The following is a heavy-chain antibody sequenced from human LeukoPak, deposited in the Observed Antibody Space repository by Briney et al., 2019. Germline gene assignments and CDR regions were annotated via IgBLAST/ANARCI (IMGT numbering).Heavy chain of an antibody. V-gene: IGHV1-69*05. CDR1: GGTFSSYA. D-gene: IGHD4-17*01. CDR2: IIPIFGTA. Sequence: SVKVPCKASGGTFSSYAISWVRQAPGQGLEWMGGIIPIFGTANYAQKFQGRVTITTDESTSTAYMELSSLRSEDTAVYYCARDMLGTVTTFDYWGQGTLVTVSS. CDR3: ARDMLGTVTTFDY. J-gene: IGHJ4*02.